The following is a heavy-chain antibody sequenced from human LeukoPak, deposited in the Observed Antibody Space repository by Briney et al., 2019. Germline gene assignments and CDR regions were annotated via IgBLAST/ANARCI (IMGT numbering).Heavy chain of an antibody. CDR2: ISTDGSVT. CDR3: ARIGGPGSYSGHYFDH. D-gene: IGHD3-10*01. V-gene: IGHV3-74*01. Sequence: QPGGSLRLSCAASGFTFSTYWMHWVRRAPGKGLVWVSRISTDGSVTSYADSVKGRFTISRDSAKNTMYLQMNSLRAEDTAVYYTARIGGPGSYSGHYFDHWGQGTLVTVSS. J-gene: IGHJ4*02. CDR1: GFTFSTYW.